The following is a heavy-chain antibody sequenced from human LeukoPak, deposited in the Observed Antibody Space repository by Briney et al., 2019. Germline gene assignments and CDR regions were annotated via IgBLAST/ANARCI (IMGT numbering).Heavy chain of an antibody. V-gene: IGHV1-3*01. Sequence: ASVKVSCKASGYTFTSYAMHWVRQAPGQRLEWMGWINAGNGNTKYSQKFQGRVTVTRDTSASTAYMELSSLRSEDTAVYYCARVGAAAGPYYFDYWGQGTLVTVSS. CDR3: ARVGAAAGPYYFDY. J-gene: IGHJ4*02. D-gene: IGHD6-13*01. CDR1: GYTFTSYA. CDR2: INAGNGNT.